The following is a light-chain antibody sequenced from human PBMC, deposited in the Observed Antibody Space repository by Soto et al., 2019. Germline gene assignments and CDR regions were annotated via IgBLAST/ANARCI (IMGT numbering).Light chain of an antibody. CDR2: GAF. CDR1: QSLSGN. CDR3: QQYGSSPKT. Sequence: TQVAATLASSPGETVTLSCRASQSLSGNLAWYQQKPGQAPRLLIYGAFSRATGIPDRFSGSGSGTDFTLTISRLEPEDFAVYYCQQYGSSPKTFAQGTKVAIK. J-gene: IGKJ1*01. V-gene: IGKV3-20*01.